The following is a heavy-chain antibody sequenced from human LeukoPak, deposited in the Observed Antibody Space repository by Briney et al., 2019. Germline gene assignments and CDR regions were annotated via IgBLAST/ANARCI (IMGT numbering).Heavy chain of an antibody. D-gene: IGHD5-24*01. J-gene: IGHJ4*02. CDR1: GGSISSNHYY. CDR2: IYYSGST. CDR3: ARKSKMATTDRFDY. V-gene: IGHV4-39*07. Sequence: PSETRSLTCTVSGGSISSNHYYWGWIRQPPGKGLEWIGSIYYSGSTHYNPSLKSRVTISIDTSKNQFSLRLSSVTAADTAVYYCARKSKMATTDRFDYWGQGTLVTVSS.